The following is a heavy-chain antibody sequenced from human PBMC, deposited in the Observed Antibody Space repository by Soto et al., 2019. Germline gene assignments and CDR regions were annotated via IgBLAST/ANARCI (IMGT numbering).Heavy chain of an antibody. D-gene: IGHD6-13*01. CDR1: GGSISSGGYY. CDR3: AREILGSSRYYFDY. J-gene: IGHJ4*02. Sequence: SETLSLTCTVSGGSISSGGYYWSWIRQHPGKGLEWIGYIYYSGSTYYNPSLKSRVTISVDTSKNQFSLKLSSVTAADTAVYYCAREILGSSRYYFDYWGQGTLVTVSS. CDR2: IYYSGST. V-gene: IGHV4-31*03.